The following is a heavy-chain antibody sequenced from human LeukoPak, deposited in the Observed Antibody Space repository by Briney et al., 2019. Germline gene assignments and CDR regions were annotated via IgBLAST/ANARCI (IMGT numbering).Heavy chain of an antibody. Sequence: GGSLRLSCTASGFTFSNYAMTWVRQAPGKGLEWISAISPRSNSIYYSDSVRGRFTVSRDNSKNTLYLQMNRLRAEDTAIYYCAKDHLAIFMIVVVLDSWGQGTLVTVSS. V-gene: IGHV3-23*01. CDR3: AKDHLAIFMIVVVLDS. J-gene: IGHJ4*02. CDR1: GFTFSNYA. D-gene: IGHD3-22*01. CDR2: ISPRSNSI.